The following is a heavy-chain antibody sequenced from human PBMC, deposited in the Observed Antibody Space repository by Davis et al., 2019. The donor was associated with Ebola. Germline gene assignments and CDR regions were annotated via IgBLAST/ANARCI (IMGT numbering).Heavy chain of an antibody. CDR1: GFTFSSYA. Sequence: GESLKISCAASGFTFSSYAMSWVRQAPGKGLEWVSAISGSGGSTYYADSVKGRFTISRDNSKNTLYLQMNSLRAEDTAVYYCARTRFGWSDYWGQGTLVTVSS. CDR2: ISGSGGST. CDR3: ARTRFGWSDY. J-gene: IGHJ4*02. V-gene: IGHV3-23*01. D-gene: IGHD6-19*01.